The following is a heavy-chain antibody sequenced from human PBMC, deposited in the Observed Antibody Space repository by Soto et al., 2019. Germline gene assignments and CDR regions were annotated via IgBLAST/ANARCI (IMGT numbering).Heavy chain of an antibody. D-gene: IGHD3-10*01. CDR1: GGSISSYY. CDR3: ARDLPRRRGSVGLGPYGMDV. CDR2: IYYSGST. J-gene: IGHJ6*02. Sequence: SETLSLTCTVSGGSISSYYWSWIRQPPGKGLEWIGYIYYSGSTNYNPSLKSRVTISVDTSKNQFSLKLSSVTAADTAGYYCARDLPRRRGSVGLGPYGMDVWGQGTTVTVSS. V-gene: IGHV4-59*01.